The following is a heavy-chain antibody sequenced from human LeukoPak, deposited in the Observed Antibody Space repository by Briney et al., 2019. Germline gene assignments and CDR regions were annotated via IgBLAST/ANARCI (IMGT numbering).Heavy chain of an antibody. CDR1: GFTFKYFL. Sequence: GGSLRLSCAASGFTFKYFLMSWVRQAPGKGLEWVAHIKEDGTEEYYVDSVKGRFTISRDDAKSSLYLQMNSLTVEDTALYYCVRAGWELDYWGQGTLVTVSS. V-gene: IGHV3-7*01. CDR2: IKEDGTEE. J-gene: IGHJ4*02. CDR3: VRAGWELDY. D-gene: IGHD1-26*01.